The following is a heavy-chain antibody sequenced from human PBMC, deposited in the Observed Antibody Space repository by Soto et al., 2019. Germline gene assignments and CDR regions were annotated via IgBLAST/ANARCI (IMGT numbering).Heavy chain of an antibody. CDR3: ARDVDADFRTDFDY. V-gene: IGHV3-11*01. J-gene: IGHJ4*02. CDR2: ISGNGEII. Sequence: PGGSLRLSCAAPGFTFSDYYIHWIRRAPGKGLEWISYISGNGEIIQYAASARGRFTISRDNAENSVYLEMDSLRAEDTALYYCARDVDADFRTDFDYWGRGTLVTSPQ. CDR1: GFTFSDYY. D-gene: IGHD4-17*01.